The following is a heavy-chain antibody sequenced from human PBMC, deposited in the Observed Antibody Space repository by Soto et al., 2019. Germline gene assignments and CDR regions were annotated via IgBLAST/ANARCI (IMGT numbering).Heavy chain of an antibody. CDR1: GGSISSYY. CDR3: ARGASPRWFDP. Sequence: QVQLQESGPGLVKPSETLSLTCTVSGGSISSYYWSWIRQPPGKGLEWIGYIYYSGSTNYNPSLKSRVTISVDTSKNQFSLKLSSVTVADTAVYYCARGASPRWFDPWGQGTLVTVSS. V-gene: IGHV4-59*01. J-gene: IGHJ5*02. CDR2: IYYSGST.